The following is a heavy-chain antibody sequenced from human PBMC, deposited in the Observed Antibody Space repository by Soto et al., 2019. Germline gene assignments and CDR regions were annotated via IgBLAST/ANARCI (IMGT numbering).Heavy chain of an antibody. V-gene: IGHV3-30-3*01. CDR2: ISYDGSNK. D-gene: IGHD3-22*01. J-gene: IGHJ4*02. CDR1: GFTFSSYA. CDR3: ARDDSSGYYVDY. Sequence: GGSLRLSCAASGFTFSSYAMHWVRQAPGKGLEWVAVISYDGSNKYYADSVKGRFTISRDNSKNTLYLQMNSLRAEDTAVYYCARDDSSGYYVDYWGQGTLVTVSS.